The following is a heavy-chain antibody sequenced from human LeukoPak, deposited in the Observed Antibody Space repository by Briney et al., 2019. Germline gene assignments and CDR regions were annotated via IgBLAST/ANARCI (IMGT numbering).Heavy chain of an antibody. Sequence: SETLSLTCAVSGYSISSGCYWGWIRQPPGKGLEWTGSIYHSGSTYYNPSLKSRVTISVDTSKNQFSLKLSSVTAADTAVYYCARRYCSSTSCYVSPSHFDYWGQGTLVTVSS. J-gene: IGHJ4*02. V-gene: IGHV4-38-2*01. D-gene: IGHD2-2*01. CDR3: ARRYCSSTSCYVSPSHFDY. CDR1: GYSISSGCY. CDR2: IYHSGST.